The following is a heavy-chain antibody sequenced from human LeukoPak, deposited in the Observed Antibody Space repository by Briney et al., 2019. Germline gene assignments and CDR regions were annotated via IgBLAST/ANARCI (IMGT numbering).Heavy chain of an antibody. CDR1: GFTFSSYA. D-gene: IGHD2-15*01. Sequence: GGSLRLSCAASGFTFSSYAMHWVRQAPGKGLEWVAVISYDGSNKYYADSVKGRFTISRDNSKNTLCLQMNSLRAEDTAVYYCARVRYCSGGSCYSGVLGYYYCGMDVWGKGTTVTVSS. J-gene: IGHJ6*04. V-gene: IGHV3-30*04. CDR3: ARVRYCSGGSCYSGVLGYYYCGMDV. CDR2: ISYDGSNK.